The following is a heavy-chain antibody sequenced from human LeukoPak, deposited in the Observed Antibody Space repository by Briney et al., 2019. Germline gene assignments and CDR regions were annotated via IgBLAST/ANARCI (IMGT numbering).Heavy chain of an antibody. Sequence: SETLSLTCAVYGGSFSGCYWSWIRQPPGKGLEWIGEINHSGSTNYNPSLKSRVTISVDTSKNQFSLKLSSVTAADTAVYYCARGNRVIRNRYWGQGTLVTVSS. CDR3: ARGNRVIRNRY. CDR1: GGSFSGCY. CDR2: INHSGST. J-gene: IGHJ4*02. V-gene: IGHV4-34*01. D-gene: IGHD3-10*01.